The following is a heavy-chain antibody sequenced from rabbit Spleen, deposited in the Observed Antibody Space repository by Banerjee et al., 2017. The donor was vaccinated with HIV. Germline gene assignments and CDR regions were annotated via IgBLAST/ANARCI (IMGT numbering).Heavy chain of an antibody. J-gene: IGHJ3*01. D-gene: IGHD3-1*01. Sequence: QEQLVESGGGLVQPEGSLTLTCTASGFSFSSSYYMCWVRQAPGKGLEWIGIIYAAKGTQAYASWVNGRFPISSNNTESTVNQKMTSLTGADTATFFWARAIAPWLVPPRWDLWGQATPATV. CDR1: GFSFSSSYY. CDR3: ARAIAPWLVPPRWDL. V-gene: IGHV1S47*01. CDR2: IYAAKGTQ.